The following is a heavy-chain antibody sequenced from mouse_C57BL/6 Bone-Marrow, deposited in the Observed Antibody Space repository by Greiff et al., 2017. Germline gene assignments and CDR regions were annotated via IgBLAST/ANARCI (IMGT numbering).Heavy chain of an antibody. J-gene: IGHJ4*01. CDR2: ISGGGGNT. V-gene: IGHV5-9*01. CDR3: ARTYYAMDY. Sequence: EVKLVESGGGLVKPGGSLKLSCAASGFTFSSYTMSWVRQTPEKRLEWVATISGGGGNTYYPDSVKGRFTISKDNAKNTLYLQLSRLRSEDTALYYCARTYYAMDYWGQGTSVTVSS. CDR1: GFTFSSYT.